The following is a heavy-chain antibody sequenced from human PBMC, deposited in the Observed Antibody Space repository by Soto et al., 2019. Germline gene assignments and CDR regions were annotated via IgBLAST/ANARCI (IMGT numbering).Heavy chain of an antibody. V-gene: IGHV3-23*01. CDR1: GFTFSSYA. CDR2: ISGSGGST. CDR3: ASGGGYSFF. D-gene: IGHD1-26*01. J-gene: IGHJ4*02. Sequence: EVQLLESGGGLVQPGGSLRLSCAASGFTFSSYAMSWVRQAPGKGLEWVSAISGSGGSTYYADSVKGRFTISRDNSKNTLYLKMNSLRAEATALYSCASGGGYSFFWGQGTLVTVSS.